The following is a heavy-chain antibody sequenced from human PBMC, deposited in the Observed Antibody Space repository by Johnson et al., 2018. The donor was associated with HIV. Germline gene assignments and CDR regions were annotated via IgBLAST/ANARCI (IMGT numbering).Heavy chain of an antibody. CDR2: ISYDGSNR. CDR3: ARDDRPDGFDI. V-gene: IGHV3-30*03. J-gene: IGHJ3*02. Sequence: VQLVESGGGVVQPGRSLRLSCAASGFTFSSYGMYWVRQAPGKGLEWVAAISYDGSNRYYADSVKGRFTISRDRSKNTVSLQMNSLRVEDTAVYYCARDDRPDGFDIWGQGTMVTVSS. D-gene: IGHD1-14*01. CDR1: GFTFSSYG.